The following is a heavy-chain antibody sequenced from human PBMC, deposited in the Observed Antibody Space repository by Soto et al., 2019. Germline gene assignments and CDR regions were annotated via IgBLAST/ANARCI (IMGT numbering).Heavy chain of an antibody. Sequence: PGGSLRLSCTASGFTLMNAWMSWVRQAPGRGLEWLGRIKSKKDAAARDYATSVKGRFTISRDDSQNTVYLQMSSLKSEDAGIYYCTTDSIASPPYSDYWGQGTLVTVSS. V-gene: IGHV3-15*01. J-gene: IGHJ4*02. D-gene: IGHD3-3*02. CDR1: GFTLMNAW. CDR3: TTDSIASPPYSDY. CDR2: IKSKKDAAAR.